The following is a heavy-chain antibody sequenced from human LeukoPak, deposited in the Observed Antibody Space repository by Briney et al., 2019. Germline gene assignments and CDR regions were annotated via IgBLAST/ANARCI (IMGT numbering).Heavy chain of an antibody. CDR3: ASNYDSSGYYSLRLAFDI. V-gene: IGHV1-69*13. CDR1: GGTFGSYA. J-gene: IGHJ3*02. Sequence: ASVTVSCTASGGTFGSYAISWVRQAPGQGLEWMGGIIPIFGTANYAQKFQGRVTITADESTSTAYMELSSPRSEDTAVYYCASNYDSSGYYSLRLAFDIWGQGTMVTVSS. D-gene: IGHD3-22*01. CDR2: IIPIFGTA.